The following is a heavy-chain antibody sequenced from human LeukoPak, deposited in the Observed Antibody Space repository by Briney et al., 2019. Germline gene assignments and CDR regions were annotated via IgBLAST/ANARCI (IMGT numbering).Heavy chain of an antibody. D-gene: IGHD3-22*01. CDR1: GGSTSSYY. J-gene: IGHJ4*02. V-gene: IGHV4-59*08. CDR2: IYYSGST. Sequence: SETLSLTCTVSGGSTSSYYWSWIRQPPGKGLEWIGYIYYSGSTNYNPSLKSRVTISVDTSKNQFSLKLSSVTAADTAVYYCARMYYYDSSGYYYFDYWGQGSLVTVYS. CDR3: ARMYYYDSSGYYYFDY.